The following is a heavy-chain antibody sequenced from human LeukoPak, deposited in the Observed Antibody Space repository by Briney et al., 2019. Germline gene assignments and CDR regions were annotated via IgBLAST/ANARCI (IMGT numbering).Heavy chain of an antibody. J-gene: IGHJ4*02. Sequence: PSETLSLTCAVYGGSFSGYYWSWIRQPPGKGLEWIGEINHSGSTNYNPSLKSRVTISVDTSKNQFSLKLSPVTAADTAVYYCARGPHTGVNYYDSSGCYYWGQGTLVTVSS. D-gene: IGHD3-22*01. V-gene: IGHV4-34*01. CDR3: ARGPHTGVNYYDSSGCYY. CDR2: INHSGST. CDR1: GGSFSGYY.